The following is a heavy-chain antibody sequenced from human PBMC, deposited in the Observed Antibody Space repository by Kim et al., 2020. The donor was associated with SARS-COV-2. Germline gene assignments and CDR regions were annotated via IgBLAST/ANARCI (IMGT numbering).Heavy chain of an antibody. CDR3: AREGGYSSGWYFGEFDY. CDR2: IKQDGSEK. V-gene: IGHV3-7*01. Sequence: GGSLRLSCAASGFTFSSYWMSWVRQAPGKGLEWVANIKQDGSEKYYVDSVKGRFTISRDNAKNSLYLQMNSLRAEDTAVYYCAREGGYSSGWYFGEFDYWGQGTLVTVSS. J-gene: IGHJ4*02. CDR1: GFTFSSYW. D-gene: IGHD6-19*01.